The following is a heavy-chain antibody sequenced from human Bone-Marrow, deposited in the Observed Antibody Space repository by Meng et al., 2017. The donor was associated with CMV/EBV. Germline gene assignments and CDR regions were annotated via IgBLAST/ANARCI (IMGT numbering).Heavy chain of an antibody. V-gene: IGHV4-34*01. D-gene: IGHD3-16*01. CDR1: GGSFSGYY. CDR2: INHSGST. Sequence: VQVQQWGAGLLKASEPLSVTCAVYGGSFSGYYWSWIRQPPGKGLEWIGEINHSGSTNYNPSLKSRVTISVDTSKNQFSLKLSSVTAADTAVYYCARGGGPFDYWGQGTLVTVSS. J-gene: IGHJ4*02. CDR3: ARGGGPFDY.